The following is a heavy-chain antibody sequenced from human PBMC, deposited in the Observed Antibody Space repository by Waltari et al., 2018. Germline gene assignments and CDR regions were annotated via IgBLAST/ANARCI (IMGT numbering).Heavy chain of an antibody. CDR3: AKDQGGSGYGDY. V-gene: IGHV3-30*02. J-gene: IGHJ4*02. D-gene: IGHD3-3*01. Sequence: QEQLVESGGGVVQPGGSLRLSCEASGFTFSTCGLHWVRQAPGKGLEWLAFIRYDGSNKYYADSVKGRFTISRDNSKNMLYLQMNSLRVEDTAVYYCAKDQGGSGYGDYWGQGTLVTVSS. CDR1: GFTFSTCG. CDR2: IRYDGSNK.